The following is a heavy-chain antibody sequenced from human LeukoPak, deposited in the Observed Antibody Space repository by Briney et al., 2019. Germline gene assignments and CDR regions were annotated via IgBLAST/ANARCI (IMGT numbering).Heavy chain of an antibody. Sequence: SVKVSCKASGGTFSSFAISWVRQAPGQGLEWMGRIIPILGIANYAQKFQGRVTITADKSTSTAYMELSSLRSEDTAVYYCARDRPSTTIQLWNEWGQGTLVTVSS. CDR1: GGTFSSFA. D-gene: IGHD5-18*01. CDR3: ARDRPSTTIQLWNE. CDR2: IIPILGIA. V-gene: IGHV1-69*04. J-gene: IGHJ4*02.